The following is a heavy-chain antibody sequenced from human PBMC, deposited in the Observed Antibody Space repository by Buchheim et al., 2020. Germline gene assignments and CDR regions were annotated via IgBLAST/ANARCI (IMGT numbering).Heavy chain of an antibody. D-gene: IGHD3-16*01. J-gene: IGHJ4*02. CDR3: ARDYQGGITCDC. V-gene: IGHV3-30-3*01. Sequence: QVQLVESGGGVVQPGRSLRLSCAASGFTFSSYAMHWVRQAPGKGLEWVAVISYDGSNKYYADSVKGRFTISRDNSKNTLYLQMNSLRGEDTAVYYCARDYQGGITCDCWGQGTL. CDR2: ISYDGSNK. CDR1: GFTFSSYA.